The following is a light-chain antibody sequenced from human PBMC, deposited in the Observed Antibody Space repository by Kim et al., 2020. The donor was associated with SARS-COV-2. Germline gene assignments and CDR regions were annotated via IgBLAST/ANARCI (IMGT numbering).Light chain of an antibody. CDR3: QAWDSSTLV. CDR2: QDS. CDR1: KLGDKY. V-gene: IGLV3-1*01. J-gene: IGLJ3*02. Sequence: SYELTQPPSVSVSPGQTASITCSGDKLGDKYACWYQQKPGQSPVLVIYQDSKRPSGIPERFSGSNSWNTATLPISGTQALDEADYYCQAWDSSTLVFG.